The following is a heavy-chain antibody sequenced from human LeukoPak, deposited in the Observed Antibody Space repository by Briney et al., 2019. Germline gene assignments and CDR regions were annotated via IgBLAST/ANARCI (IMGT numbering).Heavy chain of an antibody. CDR1: GYTFTSYG. J-gene: IGHJ4*02. CDR2: ISAYNGNT. V-gene: IGHV1-18*01. Sequence: ASVKVSCKASGYTFTSYGISWVRQAPGQGLEWMGWISAYNGNTNYAQKLQGRVTMTTDTSTSTAYMELRSLRSDDTAVYYCARGDRLPGYSAPVGDYWGQGTLVTVSS. D-gene: IGHD3-9*01. CDR3: ARGDRLPGYSAPVGDY.